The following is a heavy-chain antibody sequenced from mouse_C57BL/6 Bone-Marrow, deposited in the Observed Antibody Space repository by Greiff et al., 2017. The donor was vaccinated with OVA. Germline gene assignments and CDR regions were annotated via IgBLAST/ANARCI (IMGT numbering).Heavy chain of an antibody. CDR2: INPNNGGT. CDR3: ARFYGSTPYCAMDY. D-gene: IGHD1-1*01. V-gene: IGHV1-22*01. CDR1: GYTFTDYN. Sequence: VQLQQSGPELVKPGASVKMSCKASGYTFTDYNMHWVKQSHGKSLEWIGYINPNNGGTSYNQKFKGKATLTVNKSSSTAYMELRSLTSEDSAVYYCARFYGSTPYCAMDYWGQGTSVTVSS. J-gene: IGHJ4*01.